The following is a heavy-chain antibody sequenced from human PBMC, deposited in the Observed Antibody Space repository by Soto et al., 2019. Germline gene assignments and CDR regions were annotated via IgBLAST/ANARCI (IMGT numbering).Heavy chain of an antibody. CDR1: GGSISSYY. CDR3: ARVDLLLHSYYYGMDV. D-gene: IGHD1-26*01. CDR2: IYYSGST. V-gene: IGHV4-59*01. Sequence: QVQLQESGPGLVKPSETLSLTCTVSGGSISSYYWSWIRQPPGKGLEWIGYIYYSGSTNYNPSLKSRVTISVDTSKNQFSLKLSSVTAADTAVCYCARVDLLLHSYYYGMDVWGQGTTVTVSS. J-gene: IGHJ6*02.